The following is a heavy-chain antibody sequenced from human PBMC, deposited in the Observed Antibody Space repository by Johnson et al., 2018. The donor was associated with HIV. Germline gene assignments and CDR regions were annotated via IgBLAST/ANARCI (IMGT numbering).Heavy chain of an antibody. J-gene: IGHJ3*02. CDR3: ATISVIPSRVNDAFDI. V-gene: IGHV3-30*03. Sequence: QVQLVESGGGVVQPGRSLRVSCAASGFTFSSYGMHWVRQAPGKGLEWVAVTSNDGSNKYYAESVKGRFTISRDNSKNTVYLQMNSLRPYDTAVYYCATISVIPSRVNDAFDIWGQGTMVTVSS. D-gene: IGHD3-16*02. CDR2: TSNDGSNK. CDR1: GFTFSSYG.